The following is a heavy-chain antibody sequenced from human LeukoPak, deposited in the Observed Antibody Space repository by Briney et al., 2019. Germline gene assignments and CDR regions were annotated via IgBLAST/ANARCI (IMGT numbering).Heavy chain of an antibody. V-gene: IGHV4-39*07. CDR3: ARDGDY. J-gene: IGHJ4*02. CDR1: GGSISSSSYY. CDR2: IYYTGSS. Sequence: SETLSLTCTVSGGSISSSSYYWTWIRQPPGKGLEWIGMIYYTGSSYCSPSLKSRVTISADTSKNQFSLKLTSVTAADTAVYYCARDGDYWGQGTLVTVSS.